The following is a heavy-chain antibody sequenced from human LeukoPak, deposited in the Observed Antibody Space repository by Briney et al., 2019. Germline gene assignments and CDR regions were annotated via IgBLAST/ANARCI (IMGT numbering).Heavy chain of an antibody. CDR2: IHHTGRT. J-gene: IGHJ4*02. D-gene: IGHD6-19*01. Sequence: SETLSLTCTVSGDSSRGYYRSWIRQPPGKGLEWIGYIHHTGRTNQNPSLKSRVSISVDTSKNQFSLRLSSVTAADTAVYYCASDKSGWYFDYWGQGTLVTVSS. CDR1: GDSSRGYY. V-gene: IGHV4-59*08. CDR3: ASDKSGWYFDY.